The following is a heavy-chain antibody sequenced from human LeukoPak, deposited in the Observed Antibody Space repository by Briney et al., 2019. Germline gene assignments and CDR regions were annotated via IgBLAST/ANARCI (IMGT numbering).Heavy chain of an antibody. D-gene: IGHD3-10*01. CDR2: IYHSGST. V-gene: IGHV4-38-2*02. Sequence: SETLSLTCTVSGYSISSGYYWGWIRQPPGKGLEWIGSIYHSGSTYYNPSLKSRVTISVDTSKNQFSLKLSSVTAADAAVYYCARDDMVRGLHAFDIWGQGTMVTASS. CDR1: GYSISSGYY. CDR3: ARDDMVRGLHAFDI. J-gene: IGHJ3*02.